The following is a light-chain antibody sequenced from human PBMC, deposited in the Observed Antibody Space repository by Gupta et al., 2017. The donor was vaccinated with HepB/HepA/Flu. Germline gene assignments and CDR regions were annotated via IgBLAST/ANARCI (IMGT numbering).Light chain of an antibody. V-gene: IGKV3-20*01. CDR3: QQCVPSPYT. CDR1: QSVSSSY. CDR2: GAS. Sequence: EILLTQSPGTLSLSPGERAALSCRASQSVSSSYLAWYQQKPGQAPRRLVYGASNRATGIPDRFSGSASGTDLTLTISRLEPEDVALYYCQQCVPSPYTFGQGTKVEIK. J-gene: IGKJ2*01.